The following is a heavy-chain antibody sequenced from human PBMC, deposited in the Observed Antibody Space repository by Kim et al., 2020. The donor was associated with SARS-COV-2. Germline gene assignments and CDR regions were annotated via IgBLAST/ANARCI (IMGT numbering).Heavy chain of an antibody. V-gene: IGHV4-39*01. CDR3: ARLNIVVVPAAIRHDFDY. D-gene: IGHD2-2*02. Sequence: RVTISVDTSKNQFSLKLSSVTAAHTAVYYCARLNIVVVPAAIRHDFDYWGQGTLVTVSS. J-gene: IGHJ4*02.